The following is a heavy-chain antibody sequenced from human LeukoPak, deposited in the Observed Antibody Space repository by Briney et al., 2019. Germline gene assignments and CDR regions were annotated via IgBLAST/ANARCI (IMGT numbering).Heavy chain of an antibody. CDR3: ARDLPYSSSPGN. D-gene: IGHD6-13*01. J-gene: IGHJ4*02. CDR1: GGSISSHNW. V-gene: IGHV4-4*02. CDR2: IYHSGST. Sequence: SETLSLTCTVSGGSISSHNWWSWVRQPPGKGLEWIGEIYHSGSTNYSPSLKSRVTISKDKSKNQFSLKLNSVTAADTAVYYCARDLPYSSSPGNWGQGTLVTVSS.